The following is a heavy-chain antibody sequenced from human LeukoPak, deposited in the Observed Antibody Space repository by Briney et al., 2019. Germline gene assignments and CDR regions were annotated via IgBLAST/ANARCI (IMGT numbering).Heavy chain of an antibody. CDR2: IDPNSGGT. D-gene: IGHD1-26*01. V-gene: IGHV1-2*02. J-gene: IGHJ3*02. CDR1: GYTFTGYY. CDR3: ARGGSFSGTDAFDI. Sequence: ASVKVSCKASGYTFTGYYMHWVRQAPGQGLEWMGWIDPNSGGTNYAQKFQGRVTMTRDTSISTAYMELSRLRSDDTAVYYCARGGSFSGTDAFDIWGQGTMVTVSS.